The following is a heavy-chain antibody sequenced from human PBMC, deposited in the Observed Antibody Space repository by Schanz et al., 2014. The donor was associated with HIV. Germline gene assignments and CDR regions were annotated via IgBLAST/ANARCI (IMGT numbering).Heavy chain of an antibody. V-gene: IGHV1-2*02. CDR2: INPKSGDT. D-gene: IGHD6-19*01. CDR1: GGPFSNYA. Sequence: QVPLVQSGAEVRKPGTSVMVSCKASGGPFSNYALNWVRQAPGQGLEWIGWINPKSGDTNYAQKFQGRVTMTRDTSLSVVYMELSRLRSDDTAVYYCARTSGWSNRAWWYFDLWGRGTLVTVSS. CDR3: ARTSGWSNRAWWYFDL. J-gene: IGHJ2*01.